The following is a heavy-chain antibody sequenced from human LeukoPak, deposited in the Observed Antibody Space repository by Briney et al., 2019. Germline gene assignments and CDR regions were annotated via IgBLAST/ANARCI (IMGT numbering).Heavy chain of an antibody. V-gene: IGHV3-23*01. CDR2: ISGSGGST. Sequence: PGGSLRLSCAASGFTFSSYAMSWVRQAPGKGLEWVSAISGSGGSTYYADSVKGRFTISRDNSKNTLYLQMNSLRAEDMAVYYCAKAYYDSSGYYVPSHFDYWGQGTLVTVSS. D-gene: IGHD3-22*01. CDR3: AKAYYDSSGYYVPSHFDY. CDR1: GFTFSSYA. J-gene: IGHJ4*02.